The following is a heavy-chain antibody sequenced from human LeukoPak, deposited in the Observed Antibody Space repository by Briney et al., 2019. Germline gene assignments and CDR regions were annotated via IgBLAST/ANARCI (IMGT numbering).Heavy chain of an antibody. J-gene: IGHJ6*02. CDR1: GFTFSSYG. D-gene: IGHD3-9*01. V-gene: IGHV3-30*18. CDR3: AKDRGTFDWLSSDYYYYGMDV. CDR2: ISYDGSNK. Sequence: PGGSLRLSCAASGFTFSSYGMHWVRQAPGKGLEWVAVISYDGSNKYYADSVKGRFTISRDNSKNTLYLRMNSLRAEDTAVYYCAKDRGTFDWLSSDYYYYGMDVWGQGTTVTVSS.